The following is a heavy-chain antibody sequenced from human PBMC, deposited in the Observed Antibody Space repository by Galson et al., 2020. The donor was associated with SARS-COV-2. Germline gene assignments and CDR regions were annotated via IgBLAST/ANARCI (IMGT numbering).Heavy chain of an antibody. CDR2: IYYSGNT. J-gene: IGHJ4*02. V-gene: IGHV4-31*03. D-gene: IGHD4-17*01. CDR1: GDSISGGGYY. CDR3: ARVPSYGVGRLTFYY. Sequence: ETSETLSLTCIVSGDSISGGGYYWSWIRQHPGKGLEWIGYIYYSGNTYYNPSLKSRVAISVDTSKNQFSLKLSSVTAADTAVYYCARVPSYGVGRLTFYYWGQVTLVTVSS.